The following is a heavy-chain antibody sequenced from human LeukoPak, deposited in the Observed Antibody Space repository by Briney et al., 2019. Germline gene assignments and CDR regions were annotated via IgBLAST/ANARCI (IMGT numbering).Heavy chain of an antibody. V-gene: IGHV1-46*01. CDR1: GYTFTNYY. J-gene: IGHJ6*02. D-gene: IGHD3-22*01. Sequence: GASVEVSCKASGYTFTNYYMHWVRQAPGQGLEWMGIINPSGGSNYAQKFQGRVTMTRDTSTSTVYMEVSSLRSEDTAVYYCARDLGDNSGYYTAYYGLDVWGQGTTVTVSS. CDR3: ARDLGDNSGYYTAYYGLDV. CDR2: INPSGGS.